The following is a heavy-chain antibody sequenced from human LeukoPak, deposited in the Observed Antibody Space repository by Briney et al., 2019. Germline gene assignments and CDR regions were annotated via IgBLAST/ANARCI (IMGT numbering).Heavy chain of an antibody. CDR1: GGSFSGYY. V-gene: IGHV4-34*01. Sequence: SETLSLTCAVYGGSFSGYYWSWIRQPPGKGLEWIGEINHSGSTNYNPSLKSRVTISVDTSKNQFSLKLSSVTAADTAVYYCARRSGYYDFWSGYYFDYWGQGTLVTVSS. J-gene: IGHJ4*02. CDR3: ARRSGYYDFWSGYYFDY. CDR2: INHSGST. D-gene: IGHD3-3*01.